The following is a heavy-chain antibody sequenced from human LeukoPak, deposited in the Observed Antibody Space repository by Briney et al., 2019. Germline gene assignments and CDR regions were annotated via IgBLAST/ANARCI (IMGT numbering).Heavy chain of an antibody. CDR2: IYYSGST. V-gene: IGHV4-59*01. CDR3: ARGGSSSWYRHVDY. D-gene: IGHD6-13*01. Sequence: SETLSLTCTVSGGSISSYYWSWIRQPPGKGLEWIGYIYYSGSTNYNPSLKSRVTISVDTSKNQFSLKLSSVTAADTAVYYCARGGSSSWYRHVDYWGQGTLVTVSS. J-gene: IGHJ4*02. CDR1: GGSISSYY.